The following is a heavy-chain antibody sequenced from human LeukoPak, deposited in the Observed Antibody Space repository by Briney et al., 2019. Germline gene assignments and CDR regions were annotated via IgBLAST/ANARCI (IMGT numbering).Heavy chain of an antibody. CDR2: INPSGGGT. Sequence: ASVKVSCKASGYTFTSYYMHWVRQAPGQGLEWMGIINPSGGGTSYSQKFQGRVTMTTDTSTSTLYMELGSLRSEDTAVYYCASGAAAGTFSIGYWGQGTLLTVSS. CDR3: ASGAAAGTFSIGY. D-gene: IGHD6-13*01. J-gene: IGHJ4*02. V-gene: IGHV1-46*01. CDR1: GYTFTSYY.